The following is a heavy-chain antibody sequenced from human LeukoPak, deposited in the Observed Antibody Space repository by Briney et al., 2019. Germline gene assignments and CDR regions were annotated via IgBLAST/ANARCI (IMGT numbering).Heavy chain of an antibody. J-gene: IGHJ6*02. Sequence: SQTLSLTCVISGDSVSSNRAAWNWIRQSPSKGLEWLGRTYYRSKWYTDYPVSVKSRITVNPDTFKNQFSLQLNSVTPEDTAVYYCASGGTTVAGMDVWGQGTTVTVSS. CDR3: ASGGTTVAGMDV. CDR1: GDSVSSNRAA. V-gene: IGHV6-1*01. CDR2: TYYRSKWYT. D-gene: IGHD1-1*01.